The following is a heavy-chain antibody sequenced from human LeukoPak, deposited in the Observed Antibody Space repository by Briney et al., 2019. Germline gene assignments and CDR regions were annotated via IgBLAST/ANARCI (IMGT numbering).Heavy chain of an antibody. V-gene: IGHV3-13*01. CDR2: IGTAGDT. J-gene: IGHJ3*02. Sequence: GGSLRLSCAASGFTFSSYDMHWVRQPTGKGLEWVSVIGTAGDTYYSGSVKGRFTISRENAKNSLYFQMNSLRAGDTAVYYCARKSGTSEGDAFDIWGQGTMVTVSS. D-gene: IGHD6-25*01. CDR3: ARKSGTSEGDAFDI. CDR1: GFTFSSYD.